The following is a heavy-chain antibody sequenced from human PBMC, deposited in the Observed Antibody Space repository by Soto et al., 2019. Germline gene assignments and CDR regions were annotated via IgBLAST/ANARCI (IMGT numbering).Heavy chain of an antibody. V-gene: IGHV3-53*01. CDR2: LYTEGTT. Sequence: EVQLVESGGGLIQPGWSLRLSCVASGLTVSHNYMAWVRQAPEMGGECVSILYTEGTTYYADSVKGRFTISRDSSKNTLFLQMDSLRAEDTAVYYCVRPRPSGENYGMDVWGQGTTVTVSS. CDR3: VRPRPSGENYGMDV. CDR1: GLTVSHNY. J-gene: IGHJ6*02. D-gene: IGHD3-16*01.